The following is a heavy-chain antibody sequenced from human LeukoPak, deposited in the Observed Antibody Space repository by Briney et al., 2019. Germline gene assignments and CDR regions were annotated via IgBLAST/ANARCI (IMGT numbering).Heavy chain of an antibody. CDR3: AKDETTAIQGLWFDP. D-gene: IGHD2-21*02. V-gene: IGHV3-23*01. Sequence: GGSLRLSCAASGFTFSSYAMSWVRHPPGKGLEWVSGISGSGAGTYYADSVKGRFTISRDNSKNPLYLQMNSLIAEDAAVYYCAKDETTAIQGLWFDPWGKGTLVTVSS. CDR1: GFTFSSYA. J-gene: IGHJ5*02. CDR2: ISGSGAGT.